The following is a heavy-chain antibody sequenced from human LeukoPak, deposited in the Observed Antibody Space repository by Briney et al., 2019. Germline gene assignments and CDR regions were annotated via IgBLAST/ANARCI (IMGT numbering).Heavy chain of an antibody. CDR3: ARVVYGDYAGDIYNWFDP. V-gene: IGHV4-59*01. CDR1: GGSISTYY. D-gene: IGHD4-17*01. Sequence: SETLSLTCTVSGGSISTYYWSWIRQPPGKGLEWIGYINYSGSTYNPSLKSRVTMSVDTSKNQFSLKLSSVTAADTAVYYCARVVYGDYAGDIYNWFDPWGQGTQVTVSP. CDR2: INYSGST. J-gene: IGHJ5*02.